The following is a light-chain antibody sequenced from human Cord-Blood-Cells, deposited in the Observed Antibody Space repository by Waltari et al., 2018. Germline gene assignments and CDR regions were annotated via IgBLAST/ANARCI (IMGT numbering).Light chain of an antibody. Sequence: DIQMTQSPSSLSASVGDRVTITCRASQSISSYLDWYQQKPGKAPKLLIYAASSLQSGVPSRFSGSGSGTDFTLTISSLQPEDFTTYYCQHNYNTPLTFGGGTKVEIK. CDR3: QHNYNTPLT. V-gene: IGKV1-39*01. CDR1: QSISSY. CDR2: AAS. J-gene: IGKJ4*01.